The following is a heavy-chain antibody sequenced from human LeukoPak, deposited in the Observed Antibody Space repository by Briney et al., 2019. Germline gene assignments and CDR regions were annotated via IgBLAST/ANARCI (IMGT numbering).Heavy chain of an antibody. J-gene: IGHJ4*02. CDR2: MNPNSGNT. CDR1: GYSFTSYW. CDR3: ARGGPTGTRIHYYDSSGYLSDY. V-gene: IGHV1-8*03. D-gene: IGHD3-22*01. Sequence: GESLKISCKGSGYSFTSYWIGWVRQMPGKGLEWMGWMNPNSGNTGYAQKFQGRVTITRNTSISTAYMELSSLRSEDTAVYYCARGGPTGTRIHYYDSSGYLSDYWGQGTLVTVSS.